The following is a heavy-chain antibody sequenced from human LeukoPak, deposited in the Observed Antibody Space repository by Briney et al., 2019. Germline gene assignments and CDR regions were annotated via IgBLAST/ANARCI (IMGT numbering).Heavy chain of an antibody. J-gene: IGHJ4*02. CDR1: GFTVSSNY. CDR3: ARGKGRGYSGYGIDY. D-gene: IGHD5-12*01. CDR2: IYSGGST. Sequence: GGSLRLSCAASGFTVSSNYKSWVRQAPGKGLEWVSVIYSGGSTYYADSVKGRFTISRDNSKNTLYLQMSSLRAEDTAVYYCARGKGRGYSGYGIDYWGQGTLVTVSS. V-gene: IGHV3-66*01.